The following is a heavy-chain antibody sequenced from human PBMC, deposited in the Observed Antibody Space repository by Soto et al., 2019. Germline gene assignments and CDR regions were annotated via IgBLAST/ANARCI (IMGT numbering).Heavy chain of an antibody. V-gene: IGHV3-23*01. CDR1: GFTFSSYA. D-gene: IGHD3-10*01. CDR2: ISGSGGST. Sequence: VQLLESGGGLVQPVGSLRLSCAASGFTFSSYAMSWVRQAPGKGLEWVSAISGSGGSTYYADSVKGRFTISRDNSKNTLYLQMNSLRAEDTAVYYCAKDYYGSGSYYRNWFDPWGQGTLVTVSS. J-gene: IGHJ5*02. CDR3: AKDYYGSGSYYRNWFDP.